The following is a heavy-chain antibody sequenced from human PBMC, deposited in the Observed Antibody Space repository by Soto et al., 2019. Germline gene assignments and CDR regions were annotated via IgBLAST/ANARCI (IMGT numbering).Heavy chain of an antibody. J-gene: IGHJ5*02. CDR3: ARFNNDSSSSYNLFDP. V-gene: IGHV1-2*04. Sequence: ASVKVSCKASGYTFTGYFIHWVRQAPGQGLEWMGWINPNSGGTNYAQKFQGWVTMTRDTSINTVYMELSRLRSDDTAVYYCARFNNDSSSSYNLFDPWGQGTLVTGSS. CDR1: GYTFTGYF. CDR2: INPNSGGT. D-gene: IGHD6-6*01.